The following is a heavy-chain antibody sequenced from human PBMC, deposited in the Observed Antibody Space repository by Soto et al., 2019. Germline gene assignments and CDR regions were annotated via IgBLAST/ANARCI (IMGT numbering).Heavy chain of an antibody. Sequence: VGSLRLSCAASGFTFSSYAMHWVRQAPGKGLEGVAVIPYDGSNKYYADSVKGRFTISRDNSKNTLYLQMNSLRSEDTAVYYCARDRTTYYDSSGYYYSGWGIWGQGTRVTVS. J-gene: IGHJ3*02. CDR3: ARDRTTYYDSSGYYYSGWGI. V-gene: IGHV3-30-3*01. CDR2: IPYDGSNK. D-gene: IGHD3-22*01. CDR1: GFTFSSYA.